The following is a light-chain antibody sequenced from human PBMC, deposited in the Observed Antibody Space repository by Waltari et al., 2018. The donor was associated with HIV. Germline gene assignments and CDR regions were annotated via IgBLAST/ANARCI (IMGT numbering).Light chain of an antibody. CDR1: SSNIGSHY. Sequence: QSVLTQPPSASGTPGQRVTISCSGSSSNIGSHYVYWYQQLPGTAPKLLLYRNNQRPSGVPDRFSGSKSGTSASLAISGLWSEDEADYYCAAWGNSLSLLFGGGTKLTVL. V-gene: IGLV1-47*03. J-gene: IGLJ2*01. CDR3: AAWGNSLSLL. CDR2: RNN.